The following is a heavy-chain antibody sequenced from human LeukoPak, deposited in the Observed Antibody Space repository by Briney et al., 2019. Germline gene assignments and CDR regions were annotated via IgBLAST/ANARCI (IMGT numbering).Heavy chain of an antibody. Sequence: GGSLRLSCAASGFTFDDYGMSWVRQAPGKGLEWVSGINWNGGSTGYADSVKGRFTISRDNAKNSLYLQMNSLRAEDTALYYCARKTVFRSPYYYYYYMDVWGKGTTVTVSS. D-gene: IGHD3-3*01. CDR1: GFTFDDYG. CDR2: INWNGGST. CDR3: ARKTVFRSPYYYYYYMDV. V-gene: IGHV3-20*04. J-gene: IGHJ6*03.